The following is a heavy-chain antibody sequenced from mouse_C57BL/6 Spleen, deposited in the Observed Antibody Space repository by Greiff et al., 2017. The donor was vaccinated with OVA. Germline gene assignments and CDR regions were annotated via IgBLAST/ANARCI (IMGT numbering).Heavy chain of an antibody. V-gene: IGHV1-50*01. J-gene: IGHJ2*01. CDR2: IDPSDSYT. CDR3: ARGYYGSSYVDYFDY. D-gene: IGHD1-1*01. CDR1: GYTFTSYW. Sequence: QVQLQQPGAELVKPGASVKLSCKASGYTFTSYWMQWVKQRPGQGLEWIGEIDPSDSYTNYNQTFQGKATLTVDTASSTAYMQLSSLTSEDSAVYYCARGYYGSSYVDYFDYWGKGTTLTVSS.